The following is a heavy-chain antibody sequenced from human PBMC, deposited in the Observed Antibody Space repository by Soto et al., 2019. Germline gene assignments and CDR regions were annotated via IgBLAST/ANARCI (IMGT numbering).Heavy chain of an antibody. CDR2: ISAYNRDT. J-gene: IGHJ4*02. CDR1: GYTFAIYG. V-gene: IGHV1-18*01. Sequence: QVQLVQSGAEVKKPGASVKVSCEAPGYTFAIYGMIWVRQAPGQRPEWMGWISAYNRDTNYSQKFQGRVTLTTDTSTSTAYMELRSLRSDDTAVYYCARDPGSSSLDCPSYWGQGTLVTVSS. D-gene: IGHD6-6*01. CDR3: ARDPGSSSLDCPSY.